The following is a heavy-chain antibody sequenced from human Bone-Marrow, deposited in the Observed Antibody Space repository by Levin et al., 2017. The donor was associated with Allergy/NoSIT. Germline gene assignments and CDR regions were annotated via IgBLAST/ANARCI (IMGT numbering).Heavy chain of an antibody. Sequence: GGSLRLSCAASGFTFRNSAMHWVRQAPGRGLEWVAVMSKDESNEYYADSVEGRFTISRDNARNTLYLHMNSLRIEDTAVYYCAKPKYFGELTNFDYWGQGTLVTVSS. J-gene: IGHJ4*02. D-gene: IGHD3-10*01. CDR2: MSKDESNE. CDR1: GFTFRNSA. CDR3: AKPKYFGELTNFDY. V-gene: IGHV3-30*18.